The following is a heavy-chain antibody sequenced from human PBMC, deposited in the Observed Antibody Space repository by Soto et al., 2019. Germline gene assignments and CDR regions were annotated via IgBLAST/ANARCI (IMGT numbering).Heavy chain of an antibody. Sequence: EVQLVESGGGLVQPGGSLKLSCAASGFTFSGSAMHWVRQASGKGLEWVGRIRSKANSYATAYAASVKGRFTISRDDSKNTSYLQMKSLKTEDTAVYYCTRQPAPGWNYVLDYYHYGMDVWGQGTTVTVS. D-gene: IGHD1-7*01. CDR2: IRSKANSYAT. J-gene: IGHJ6*02. V-gene: IGHV3-73*02. CDR3: TRQPAPGWNYVLDYYHYGMDV. CDR1: GFTFSGSA.